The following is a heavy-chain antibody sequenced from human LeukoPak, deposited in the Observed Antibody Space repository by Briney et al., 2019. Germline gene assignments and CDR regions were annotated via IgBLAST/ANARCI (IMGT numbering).Heavy chain of an antibody. V-gene: IGHV4-4*02. J-gene: IGHJ5*02. Sequence: SETLSLTCAVSSGSIFSSNWWSWVRQPPGKGLELIGQIFHSGSTSYSPSLKSRVTISVDKSKNQFSLRLTSVTAADTAVYFRARGGYYGSGNDFRFDPWGQGTLVTVSS. CDR2: IFHSGST. CDR3: ARGGYYGSGNDFRFDP. CDR1: SGSIFSSNW. D-gene: IGHD3-10*01.